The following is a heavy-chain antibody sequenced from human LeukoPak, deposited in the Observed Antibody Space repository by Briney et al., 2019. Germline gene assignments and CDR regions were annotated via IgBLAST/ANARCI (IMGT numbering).Heavy chain of an antibody. D-gene: IGHD2-2*01. V-gene: IGHV3-21*01. J-gene: IGHJ4*02. CDR1: GFAFSRYS. CDR3: AREIVSSTCFDY. Sequence: GGSLRLSCAASGFAFSRYSMNWVRQAPGKWLEWVSSISSSSGYIYYADSVKGRFTISRDNAKNSLYLQMNSLRAEDTAVYYCAREIVSSTCFDYWGQGALVTVSS. CDR2: ISSSSGYI.